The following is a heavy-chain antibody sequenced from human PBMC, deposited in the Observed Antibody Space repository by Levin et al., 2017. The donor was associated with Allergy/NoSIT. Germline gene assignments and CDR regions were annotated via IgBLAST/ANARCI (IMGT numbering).Heavy chain of an antibody. V-gene: IGHV3-64*01. D-gene: IGHD5-12*01. CDR1: GFTFSSYA. J-gene: IGHJ6*03. CDR2: ISSNGGST. Sequence: PEASVKVSCAASGFTFSSYAMHWVRQAPGKGLEYVSAISSNGGSTYYANSVKGRFTISRDNSKNTLYLQMGSLRAEDMAMYYCARDKYGAYGYYYYMDVWGKGTTVTVSS. CDR3: ARDKYGAYGYYYYMDV.